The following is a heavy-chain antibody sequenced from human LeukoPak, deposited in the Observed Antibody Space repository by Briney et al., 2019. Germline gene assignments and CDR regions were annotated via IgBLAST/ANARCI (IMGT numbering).Heavy chain of an antibody. J-gene: IGHJ4*02. CDR3: ARASGHDH. Sequence: GGSLRLSCAASGFTFGDYWMHWVRQAPGKGLVWVSRINTDGRSTNYADSVKGRFTISRDNAKNTVYLQMNSLRAEDTAVYYCARASGHDHWGQGTLVTVSS. V-gene: IGHV3-74*01. CDR2: INTDGRST. CDR1: GFTFGDYW. D-gene: IGHD5-12*01.